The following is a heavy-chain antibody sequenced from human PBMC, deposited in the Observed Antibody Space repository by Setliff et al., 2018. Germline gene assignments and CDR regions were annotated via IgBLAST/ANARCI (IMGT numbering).Heavy chain of an antibody. Sequence: SETLSLTCAVSGGSFSGYYWSWIRQRPGKGLEWIGEIHHSGGTSYNPSLKSRVTISIDTSKNQFSLNLNSVTAADTAVYFCARTTHYDFWSGYLYWGQGTLVTVSS. J-gene: IGHJ4*02. CDR2: IHHSGGT. D-gene: IGHD3-3*01. V-gene: IGHV4-34*01. CDR3: ARTTHYDFWSGYLY. CDR1: GGSFSGYY.